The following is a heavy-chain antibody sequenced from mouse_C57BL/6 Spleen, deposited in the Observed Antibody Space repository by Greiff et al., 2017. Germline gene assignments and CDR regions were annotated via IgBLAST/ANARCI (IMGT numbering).Heavy chain of an antibody. CDR1: GFSLSTFGMG. CDR3: ARKDYYYGSSPAWFAY. J-gene: IGHJ3*01. CDR2: IWWDDDK. Sequence: QVQLKESGPGILQPSQTLSLTCSFSGFSLSTFGMGVGWIRQPSGKGLEWLAHIWWDDDKYYNPALKSRLTISKDTSKNQVFLKIANVDTADTATYYCARKDYYYGSSPAWFAYWGQGTLVTVSA. D-gene: IGHD1-1*01. V-gene: IGHV8-8*01.